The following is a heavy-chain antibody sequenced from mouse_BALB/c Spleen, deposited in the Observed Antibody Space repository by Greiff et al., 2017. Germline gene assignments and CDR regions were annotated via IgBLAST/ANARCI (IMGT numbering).Heavy chain of an antibody. D-gene: IGHD4-1*01. CDR1: GFNIKDTY. CDR3: ALGNYAMDY. CDR2: IDPANGNT. V-gene: IGHV14-3*02. Sequence: EVQGVESGAELVKPGASVKLSCTASGFNIKDTYMHWVKQRPEQGLEWIGRIDPANGNTKYDPKFQGKATITADTSSNTAYLQLSSLTSEDTAVYYCALGNYAMDYWGQGTSVTVSS. J-gene: IGHJ4*01.